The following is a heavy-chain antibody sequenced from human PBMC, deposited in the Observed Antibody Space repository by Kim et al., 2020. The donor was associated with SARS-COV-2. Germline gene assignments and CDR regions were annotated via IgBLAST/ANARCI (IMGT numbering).Heavy chain of an antibody. CDR1: GFTFSSYW. CDR2: INSDGSST. CDR3: IRGSSSSHDY. J-gene: IGHJ4*02. Sequence: GGSLRLSCAGSGFTFSSYWMHWVRQAPGKGLVWVSRINSDGSSTRYADSVKGRFTISRDNAKKMLYLQMNSLRVEDTAVYYCIRGSSSSHDYWGQGTLVTVSS. V-gene: IGHV3-74*01. D-gene: IGHD6-13*01.